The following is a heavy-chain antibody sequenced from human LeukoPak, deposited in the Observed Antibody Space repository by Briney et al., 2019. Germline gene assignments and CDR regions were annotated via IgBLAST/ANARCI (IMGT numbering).Heavy chain of an antibody. D-gene: IGHD6-13*01. Sequence: KPSETLSLTCTVSGGSISSHYWSWIRQPPGKGLEWIGYIYYSGSTNYNPSLKSRVTISVDTSKNQFSLKLSSVTAADTAVYYCARVKRELGRIAAAGTPPGSYYYYMDVWGKGTTVTVSS. V-gene: IGHV4-59*11. J-gene: IGHJ6*03. CDR1: GGSISSHY. CDR2: IYYSGST. CDR3: ARVKRELGRIAAAGTPPGSYYYYMDV.